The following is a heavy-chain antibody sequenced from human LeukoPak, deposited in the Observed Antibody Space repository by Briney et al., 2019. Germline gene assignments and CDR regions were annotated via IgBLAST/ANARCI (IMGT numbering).Heavy chain of an antibody. CDR2: INWNGGSI. CDR3: ARDRGGRSGLDD. V-gene: IGHV3-20*04. CDR1: GFIFADFG. J-gene: IGHJ4*02. Sequence: GGSLRLSCVGSGFIFADFGMNWVRQPPGKGLDWVAGINWNGGSIGYADSVKGRFTISRDNAENFLYLQMNSLRAEDTAVYYCARDRGGRSGLDDWGQGTLVIVSS. D-gene: IGHD2-15*01.